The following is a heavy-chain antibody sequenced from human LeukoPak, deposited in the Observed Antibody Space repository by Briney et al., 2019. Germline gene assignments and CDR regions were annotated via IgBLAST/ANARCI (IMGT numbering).Heavy chain of an antibody. J-gene: IGHJ4*02. D-gene: IGHD2-15*01. CDR3: ARSGGWSWVDH. CDR1: GYTFTGYY. V-gene: IGHV1-2*02. CDR2: INPNSGGT. Sequence: ASVKDSCKASGYTFTGYYMHWVRQAPGQGLEWMGWINPNSGGTNYAQKFQGRVTMTRDTSISTAYMELSRLRSDDTAVFFCARSGGWSWVDHWGQGALVTVSS.